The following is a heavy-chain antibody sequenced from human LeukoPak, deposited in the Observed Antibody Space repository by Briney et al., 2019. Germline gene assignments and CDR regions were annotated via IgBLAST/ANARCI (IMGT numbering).Heavy chain of an antibody. CDR2: IYYTGST. J-gene: IGHJ4*02. Sequence: SETLSLTCTVSGGSISSSSYYWGWIRQPPGKGLEWIGSIYYTGSTYYNPSLKSRVTISVDTSKNQFSLKLSSVTAADTAVYYCVAEEYGTGSYYKSAFWGKGALVTVSS. CDR1: GGSISSSSYY. D-gene: IGHD3-10*01. V-gene: IGHV4-39*01. CDR3: VAEEYGTGSYYKSAF.